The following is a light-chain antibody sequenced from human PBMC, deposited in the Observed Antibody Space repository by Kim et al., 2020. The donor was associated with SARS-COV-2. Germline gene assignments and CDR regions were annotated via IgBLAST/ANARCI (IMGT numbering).Light chain of an antibody. J-gene: IGKJ5*01. CDR2: STS. Sequence: EIVLTQSPGTLSLSPGERATLSCRASQSVSSSYLAWYQQKPGQAPRLLIYSTSSRATGIPDRFSGSGSGTDFTLTISRLEPEDSAVYYCQQYSSLITFGQGTRLEIK. V-gene: IGKV3-20*01. CDR3: QQYSSLIT. CDR1: QSVSSSY.